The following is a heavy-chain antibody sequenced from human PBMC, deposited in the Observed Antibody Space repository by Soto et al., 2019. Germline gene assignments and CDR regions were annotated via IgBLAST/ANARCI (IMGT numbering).Heavy chain of an antibody. V-gene: IGHV3-23*01. CDR1: GFTFSSYA. CDR2: ISGSGGST. CDR3: YGDLTFYYFDY. Sequence: GGSLRLSCAASGFTFSSYAMSWVRQAPGKGLEWVSAISGSGGSTYYADSVKGRFTISRDNSKNTLYLQMNSLRAEDTAVYYCYGDLTFYYFDYWGQGTLVTVSS. D-gene: IGHD4-17*01. J-gene: IGHJ4*02.